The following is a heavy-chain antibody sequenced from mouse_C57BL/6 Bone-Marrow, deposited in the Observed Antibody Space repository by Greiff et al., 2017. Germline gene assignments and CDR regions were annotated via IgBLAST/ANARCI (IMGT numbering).Heavy chain of an antibody. CDR3: TTTWFAY. CDR1: GFNIKDDY. V-gene: IGHV14-4*01. CDR2: IDPENGDT. J-gene: IGHJ3*01. Sequence: VKLLESGAELVRPGASVKLSCTASGFNIKDDYMHWVKQRPEQGLEWIGWIDPENGDTEYASKFQGKATITADTSSNTAYLQLSSLTSEDTAVYYCTTTWFAYWGQGTLVTVSA.